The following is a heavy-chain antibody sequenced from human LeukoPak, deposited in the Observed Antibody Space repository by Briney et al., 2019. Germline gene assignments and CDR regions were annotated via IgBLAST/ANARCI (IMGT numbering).Heavy chain of an antibody. D-gene: IGHD5/OR15-5a*01. V-gene: IGHV3-53*01. Sequence: PGGSLRFSCAASGFTVSSNYMTWVRQAPGKGLEWVSVIYSGGSTYYADSVKVRFTISRDNSKNTLYLQMNSLRAEDTAVYYCARGVVSPITPPDAFDIWGQGTMVTVSS. CDR2: IYSGGST. CDR3: ARGVVSPITPPDAFDI. CDR1: GFTVSSNY. J-gene: IGHJ3*02.